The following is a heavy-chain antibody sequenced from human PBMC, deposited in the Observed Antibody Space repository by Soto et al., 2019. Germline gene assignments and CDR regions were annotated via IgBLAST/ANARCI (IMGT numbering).Heavy chain of an antibody. Sequence: SETLSLTCTFSGGSISSGGYYWSWIRQHPGKGLEWIGYIYYSGSTYYNPSLKSRVTISVDTSKNQFSLKLSSVTAADTAVYYCATWLRDVFDYWGQGTLVTVSS. CDR2: IYYSGST. CDR3: ATWLRDVFDY. D-gene: IGHD5-12*01. V-gene: IGHV4-31*03. J-gene: IGHJ4*02. CDR1: GGSISSGGYY.